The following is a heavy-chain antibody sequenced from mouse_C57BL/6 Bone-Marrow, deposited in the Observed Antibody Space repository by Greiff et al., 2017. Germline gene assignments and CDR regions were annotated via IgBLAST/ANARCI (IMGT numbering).Heavy chain of an antibody. CDR2: INPSSGYT. Sequence: QVQLQQSGAELARPGASVKMSCKASGYTFTSYTMHWVKQRPGQGLEWIGYINPSSGYTKYNQKFKDKAPLTADKSSSTAYMQLSHRTSEDSAVYYCARIYYGSFAYWGQGTLVTVSA. J-gene: IGHJ3*01. CDR3: ARIYYGSFAY. V-gene: IGHV1-4*01. D-gene: IGHD1-1*01. CDR1: GYTFTSYT.